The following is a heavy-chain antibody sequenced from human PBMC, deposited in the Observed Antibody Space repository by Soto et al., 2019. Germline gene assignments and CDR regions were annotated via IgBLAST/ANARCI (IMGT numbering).Heavy chain of an antibody. CDR1: GFTFSSYA. Sequence: EVQLLESGGGLVQPGGSLILSCATSGFTFSSYAMVWVRQAAEKGLEWVASISNNGDTAYYADSVKGRFTISRGNSENTLYLQMNGLRADDTALYFCAKSRVFIGAIVTLLDSWGQGTQVTVSS. V-gene: IGHV3-23*01. CDR3: AKSRVFIGAIVTLLDS. J-gene: IGHJ4*02. CDR2: ISNNGDTA. D-gene: IGHD3-16*02.